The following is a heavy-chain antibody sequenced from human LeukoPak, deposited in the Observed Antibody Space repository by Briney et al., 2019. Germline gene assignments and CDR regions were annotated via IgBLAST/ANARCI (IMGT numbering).Heavy chain of an antibody. J-gene: IGHJ4*02. D-gene: IGHD1-7*01. CDR3: ARASSGTKTRLDY. CDR1: GYTFTSYY. V-gene: IGHV1-46*01. CDR2: THPSDGST. Sequence: ASVKVSCKASGYTFTSYYMHWVRQAPGQGLEWMGITHPSDGSTTYAQRFQGRVAMTRDTSTSSVYMELSSLRSDDTAVYYCARASSGTKTRLDYWGQGTLVTVSS.